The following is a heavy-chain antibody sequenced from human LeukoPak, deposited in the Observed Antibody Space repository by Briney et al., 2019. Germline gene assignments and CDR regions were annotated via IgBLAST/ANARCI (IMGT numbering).Heavy chain of an antibody. CDR2: ITRSGTNT. CDR3: ARDPRYCSGGSCPRNNWFDP. D-gene: IGHD2-15*01. J-gene: IGHJ5*02. CDR1: GITLNIFA. Sequence: PGGSLRLSCAASGITLNIFAMNWVRQAPGKGLEWVSAITRSGTNTFYRDSVKGRFTVSRDNSKNSLYLQMNSLRAEDTAVYYCARDPRYCSGGSCPRNNWFDPWGQGTLVTVSS. V-gene: IGHV3-23*01.